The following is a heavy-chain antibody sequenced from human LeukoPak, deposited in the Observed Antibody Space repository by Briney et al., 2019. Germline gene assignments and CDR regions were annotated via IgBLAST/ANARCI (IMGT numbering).Heavy chain of an antibody. CDR1: GFTFSSYA. D-gene: IGHD2-2*01. J-gene: IGHJ4*02. CDR2: ISSSSSYI. Sequence: GGSLRLSCAASGFTFSSYAMSWVRQAPGKGLEWVSSISSSSSYIYYADSVKGRFTISRDNSKNTLYLQMNSLRAEDTAVYYCAKAVVPAALQVVYWGQGTLVTVSS. CDR3: AKAVVPAALQVVY. V-gene: IGHV3-23*01.